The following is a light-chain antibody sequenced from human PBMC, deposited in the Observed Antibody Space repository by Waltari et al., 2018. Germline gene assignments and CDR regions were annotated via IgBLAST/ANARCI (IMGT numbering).Light chain of an antibody. J-gene: IGKJ2*01. Sequence: DIVMTQSPDSLTVSLGERATINCKSSRSVLYSSNNKNYLAWYQQKPGQPPKLLIFWASTRESGVPDRFSGSGSGTDFTLTISSLQAEDVAVYYCQQYYSIPQTFGQGTKLESK. CDR1: RSVLYSSNNKNY. CDR3: QQYYSIPQT. V-gene: IGKV4-1*01. CDR2: WAS.